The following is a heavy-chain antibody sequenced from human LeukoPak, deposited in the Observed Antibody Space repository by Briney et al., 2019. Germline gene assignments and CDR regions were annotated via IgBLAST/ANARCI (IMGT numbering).Heavy chain of an antibody. CDR3: ARGTPVGLNFDY. V-gene: IGHV4-34*01. CDR2: INHSGST. CDR1: GGSFSGYY. Sequence: SETLSLTCAVYGGSFSGYYWSWIRQPPGKGLEWIGEINHSGSTNCNPSLKSRVTISVDTSKNQFSLKLSSVTAADTAVYYCARGTPVGLNFDYWGQGTLVTVSS. J-gene: IGHJ4*02.